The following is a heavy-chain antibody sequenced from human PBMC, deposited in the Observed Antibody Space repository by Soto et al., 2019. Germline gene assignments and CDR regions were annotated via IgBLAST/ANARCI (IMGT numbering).Heavy chain of an antibody. V-gene: IGHV3-21*01. CDR2: ISSSSSYI. D-gene: IGHD2-15*01. Sequence: GGSLRLSCAASGFTFSSYSMNWVLQAPWKGLEWVSSISSSSSYIYYADSVKGRFTISRDNAKNSLYLQMNSLRAEDTAVYYCASNDGGYCSGGSCYPVDYYYYYMDVWGKGTTVTVSS. CDR3: ASNDGGYCSGGSCYPVDYYYYYMDV. J-gene: IGHJ6*03. CDR1: GFTFSSYS.